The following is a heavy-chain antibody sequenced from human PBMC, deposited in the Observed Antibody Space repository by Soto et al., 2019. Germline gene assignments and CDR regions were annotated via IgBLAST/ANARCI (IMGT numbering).Heavy chain of an antibody. Sequence: GGSLRLSCAASGFTFISYGMHWVRQAPGKGLEWVAVISYDGSNKYYADSVKGRFTISRDNSKNTLYLQMNSLRAEDTAVYYCAKDLRGYSYGRTLDYWGQGTLVTVSS. J-gene: IGHJ4*02. V-gene: IGHV3-30*18. CDR2: ISYDGSNK. CDR1: GFTFISYG. D-gene: IGHD5-18*01. CDR3: AKDLRGYSYGRTLDY.